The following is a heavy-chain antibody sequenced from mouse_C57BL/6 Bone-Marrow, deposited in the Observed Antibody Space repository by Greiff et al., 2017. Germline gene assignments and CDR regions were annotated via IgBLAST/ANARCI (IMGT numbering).Heavy chain of an antibody. D-gene: IGHD1-1*01. V-gene: IGHV5-9-1*02. J-gene: IGHJ2*01. CDR1: GFTFSSYA. CDR3: TREKGNYYGSSPDY. CDR2: ISSGGDYI. Sequence: EVKLMESGEGLVKPGGSLKLSCAASGFTFSSYAMSWVRQTPEKRLEWVAYISSGGDYIYYADTVKGRFTISRDNARNTLYLQMSSLQSEDTAMYYCTREKGNYYGSSPDYWGQGTTLTVSS.